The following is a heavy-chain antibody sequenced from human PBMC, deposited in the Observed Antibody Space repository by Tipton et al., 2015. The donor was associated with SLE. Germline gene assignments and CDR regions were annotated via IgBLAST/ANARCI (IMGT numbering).Heavy chain of an antibody. D-gene: IGHD1-26*01. V-gene: IGHV3-30*04. Sequence: SLRLSCTASGFTFGDYAMTWFRQAPGKGLEWVAVIWYDGSKKYYADSVKGRFTISRDNSKNTLYLQMNSLRAEDTAVYYCARGPEWELLGGLDYWGQGTLVTVSS. CDR2: IWYDGSKK. CDR3: ARGPEWELLGGLDY. J-gene: IGHJ4*02. CDR1: GFTFGDYA.